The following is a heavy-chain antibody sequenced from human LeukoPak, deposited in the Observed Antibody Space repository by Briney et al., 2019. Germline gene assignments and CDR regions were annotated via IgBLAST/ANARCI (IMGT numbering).Heavy chain of an antibody. CDR2: ISQNGST. CDR3: ARCSEALHDFLSGYSYHFDN. V-gene: IGHV4-34*01. CDR1: GVSFCDYH. Sequence: SETLSLTCAGYGVSFCDYHWSWIRQPPGKGLEGIGDISQNGSTNYIASFKSRLTVSIEPSKHQFSLRLTSVCAADAAVYYCARCSEALHDFLSGYSYHFDNWGQGSLVTVSS. J-gene: IGHJ4*02. D-gene: IGHD3-3*01.